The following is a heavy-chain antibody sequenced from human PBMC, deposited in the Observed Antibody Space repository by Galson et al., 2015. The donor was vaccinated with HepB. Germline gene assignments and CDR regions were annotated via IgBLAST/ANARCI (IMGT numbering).Heavy chain of an antibody. CDR2: INPNSGAT. D-gene: IGHD3-10*01. CDR3: ARGYYGSGSYRCLDP. V-gene: IGHV1-2*02. Sequence: SVKVSCKASGSTFTGYYLHWVRQAPGQGLEWMGWINPNSGATNYVQRFQGRVTMTRDTSISTAYMELSRLTSDDTAVYYCARGYYGSGSYRCLDPWGQGTLVTVSS. J-gene: IGHJ5*02. CDR1: GSTFTGYY.